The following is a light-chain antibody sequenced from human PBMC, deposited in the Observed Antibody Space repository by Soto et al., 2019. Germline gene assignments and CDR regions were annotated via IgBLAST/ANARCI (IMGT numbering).Light chain of an antibody. CDR1: QSVSSSY. CDR2: GAS. Sequence: EIVLTQSPGTLSLSPGERATLSCRASQSVSSSYLAWYQQKPGQAHRRLIYGASSRATGIPDRFSGSGSGTDFTLTISRLEPEDFAVYYCQQYGSSPVTFGQGTKVEIK. CDR3: QQYGSSPVT. V-gene: IGKV3-20*01. J-gene: IGKJ1*01.